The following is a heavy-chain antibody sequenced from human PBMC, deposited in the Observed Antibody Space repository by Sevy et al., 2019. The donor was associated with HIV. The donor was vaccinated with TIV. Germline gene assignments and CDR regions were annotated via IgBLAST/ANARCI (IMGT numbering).Heavy chain of an antibody. V-gene: IGHV3-72*01. CDR1: GFTFSDHY. CDR2: TRNKADGYTT. D-gene: IGHD6-13*01. J-gene: IGHJ4*02. Sequence: GGSLRLSCAASGFTFSDHYMEWVRQAPGKGLEWVGRTRNKADGYTTEYAASVKGKFTIPRDDSGNSLYLQMNSLKTEDTAVYYCSTHAGIAAAGRVFDYWGQGALVTVSS. CDR3: STHAGIAAAGRVFDY.